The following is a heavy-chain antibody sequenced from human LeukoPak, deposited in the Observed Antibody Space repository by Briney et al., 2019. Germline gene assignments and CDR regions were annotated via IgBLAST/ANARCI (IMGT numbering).Heavy chain of an antibody. J-gene: IGHJ4*02. CDR3: AKDGGAALTAFDY. CDR2: ISESGGST. V-gene: IGHV3-23*01. D-gene: IGHD3-16*01. Sequence: GGSLRLSCAASGFTFSSYAMSWVRQAPGKGLEWVSGISESGGSTYYADSVKGRFTISRDNSKNTLYLQMSSLRAEDTAVYYCAKDGGAALTAFDYWGQGTLVTVSS. CDR1: GFTFSSYA.